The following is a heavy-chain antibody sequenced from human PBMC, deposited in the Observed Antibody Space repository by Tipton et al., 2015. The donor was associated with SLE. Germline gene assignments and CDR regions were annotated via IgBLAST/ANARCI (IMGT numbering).Heavy chain of an antibody. CDR1: GFTFSSYG. J-gene: IGHJ4*02. CDR3: AREKHFDY. Sequence: SLRLSCAASGFTFSSYGMHWVRQAPGKGLEWVAFIRYDGSNKYYADSVKGRFTISRDNAKNSLYLQMNSLRAEDTAVYYCAREKHFDYWGQGTLVTVSS. V-gene: IGHV3-30*02. CDR2: IRYDGSNK.